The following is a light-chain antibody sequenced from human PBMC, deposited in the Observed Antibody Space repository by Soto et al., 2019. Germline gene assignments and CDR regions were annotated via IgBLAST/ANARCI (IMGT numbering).Light chain of an antibody. J-gene: IGKJ2*01. CDR3: QQFGSSSYT. CDR1: QSVSRNF. Sequence: EIVLTQSPGTLSLSPGERATLSCGASQSVSRNFLAWYQQRPGQAPRLLIYGASNSATGIPDRFSGSGSGTAFTLTISILEPEDFAVYYCQQFGSSSYTFGQGTKLDIK. V-gene: IGKV3-20*01. CDR2: GAS.